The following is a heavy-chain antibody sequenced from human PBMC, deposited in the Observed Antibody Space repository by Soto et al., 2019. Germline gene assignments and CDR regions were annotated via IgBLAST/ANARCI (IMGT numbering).Heavy chain of an antibody. J-gene: IGHJ4*02. CDR1: GGSVTSYY. D-gene: IGHD2-21*02. CDR3: ARAPVYDYYYYFDY. Sequence: PSETLSLTCTVSGGSVTSYYWNWIRQSPGKGLEWIGYIYNSGRTNYNPSLKSRVSISIDTSKNQFSLKLSSVTAADTAVYYCARAPVYDYYYYFDYWGQGTLVTVSS. V-gene: IGHV4-59*08. CDR2: IYNSGRT.